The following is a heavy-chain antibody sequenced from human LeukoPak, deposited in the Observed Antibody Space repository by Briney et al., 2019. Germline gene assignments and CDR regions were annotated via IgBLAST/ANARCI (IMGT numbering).Heavy chain of an antibody. CDR1: GFTFSDFA. V-gene: IGHV3-23*01. J-gene: IGHJ5*02. D-gene: IGHD4-11*01. CDR3: ARFKVTVTSIP. Sequence: GGSLRLSCAASGFTFSDFAMSWVRQAPGKGLEWVSTISGSGGKTYYAKSVKGRFSISRDHSRNTLYLQMNSLRAEDTAVYYCARFKVTVTSIPWGQGTLVTVSS. CDR2: ISGSGGKT.